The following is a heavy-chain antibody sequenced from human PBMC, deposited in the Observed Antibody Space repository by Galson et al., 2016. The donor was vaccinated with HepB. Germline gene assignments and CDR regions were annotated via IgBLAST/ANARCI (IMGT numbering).Heavy chain of an antibody. J-gene: IGHJ4*02. CDR1: GNTFITYH. CDR3: ARTTPTTTRGLLDY. D-gene: IGHD4-11*01. CDR2: TNPSSGTA. Sequence: SVKVSCKASGNTFITYHMHWVRKAPGQGLEWMGITNPSSGTARFAQKFQGRITMTRDTSTTTAYLELHSLRSDDTAVYYCARTTPTTTRGLLDYWGRGTLVTVSS. V-gene: IGHV1-46*01.